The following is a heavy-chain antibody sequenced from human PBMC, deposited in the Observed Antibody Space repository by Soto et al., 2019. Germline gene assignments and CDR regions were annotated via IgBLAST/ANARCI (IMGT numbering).Heavy chain of an antibody. CDR3: ATGSPDIVVVPAARVAYYYGMDV. V-gene: IGHV1-24*01. CDR1: GYTLTELS. D-gene: IGHD2-2*01. CDR2: FDPEDGET. Sequence: QVQLVQSGAEVKKPGASVKVSCKVSGYTLTELSMHWVRQAPGKGLEWMGGFDPEDGETIYAQKFQGRVTMTEDTPTDTANMELSSLKPEDTAVYYCATGSPDIVVVPAARVAYYYGMDVWGQGTTVTVSS. J-gene: IGHJ6*02.